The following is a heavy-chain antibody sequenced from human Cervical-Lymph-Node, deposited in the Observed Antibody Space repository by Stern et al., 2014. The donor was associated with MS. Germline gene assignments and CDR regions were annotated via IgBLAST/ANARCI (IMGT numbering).Heavy chain of an antibody. CDR3: ARVHDTYGFGMDV. CDR1: GYTFSSYA. CDR2: VIPIFDTA. J-gene: IGHJ6*02. Sequence: EQLVESGAEVKKPGSSVKVSCKASGYTFSSYAINWVRQAPGQGLEWMGGVIPIFDTANYAQNFQGRVTITADESTRTASMELSSLRSEDTAVYYCARVHDTYGFGMDVWGQGTTVTVSS. D-gene: IGHD4-17*01. V-gene: IGHV1-69*01.